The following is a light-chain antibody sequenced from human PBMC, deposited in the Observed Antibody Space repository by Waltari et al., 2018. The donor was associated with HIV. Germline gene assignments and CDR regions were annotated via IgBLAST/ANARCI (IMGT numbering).Light chain of an antibody. V-gene: IGLV2-18*02. J-gene: IGLJ3*02. CDR1: DRDIRISTL. CDR3: SSVERGGSLL. CDR2: NAY. Sequence: SALTPPASVSGSPGHSITISCLGTDRDIRISTLLSWYHHPPDRAPTLVVFNAYRRPSGIPFRFSGSKSGKTAALTISGLQAEDEGIYYCSSVERGGSLLFGGGTTVTVL.